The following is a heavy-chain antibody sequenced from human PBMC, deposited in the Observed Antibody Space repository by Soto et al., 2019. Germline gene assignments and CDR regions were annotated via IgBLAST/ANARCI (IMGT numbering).Heavy chain of an antibody. CDR1: GGSVSSNSAA. CDR2: TYYRSKWYN. V-gene: IGHV6-1*01. Sequence: SQTLSLTCAISGGSVSSNSAAWNWIRQSPSRGLEWLGRTYYRSKWYNDYAVSVKSRITINPDTSKNQFSLQLNSVTPEDTAVYYCARAGVTTFSYYYYYYMDVWGKGTTVTVSS. D-gene: IGHD4-4*01. J-gene: IGHJ6*03. CDR3: ARAGVTTFSYYYYYYMDV.